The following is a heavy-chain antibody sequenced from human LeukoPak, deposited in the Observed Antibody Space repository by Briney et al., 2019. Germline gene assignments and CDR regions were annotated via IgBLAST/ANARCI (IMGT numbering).Heavy chain of an antibody. Sequence: GGSLRLSCADSGFRFSSDAMSWVRLAPGAGLEWVSAISGSGCSTYYANSVKGRFTISRDNSKTTLYLQMNSLRAEDTAVYYCAKDTVRMGRYFDYWGQGTLVTVSS. D-gene: IGHD1-26*01. CDR3: AKDTVRMGRYFDY. CDR1: GFRFSSDA. J-gene: IGHJ4*02. V-gene: IGHV3-23*01. CDR2: ISGSGCST.